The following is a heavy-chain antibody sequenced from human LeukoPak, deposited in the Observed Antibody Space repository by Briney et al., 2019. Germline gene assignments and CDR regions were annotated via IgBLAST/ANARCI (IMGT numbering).Heavy chain of an antibody. Sequence: SETLSLTCTVSGGSISSYYWSWIRQPPGKGLEWIGYIYYSGSTNYNPSLKSRVTISVDTSKNQFSLKLSSVTAADTAVYYCAREDSNHARIDYWGQGTLVTVSS. V-gene: IGHV4-59*01. CDR1: GGSISSYY. CDR3: AREDSNHARIDY. J-gene: IGHJ4*02. CDR2: IYYSGST. D-gene: IGHD4-11*01.